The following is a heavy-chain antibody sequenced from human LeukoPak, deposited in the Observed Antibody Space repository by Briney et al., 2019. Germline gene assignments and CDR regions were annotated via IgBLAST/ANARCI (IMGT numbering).Heavy chain of an antibody. Sequence: GGSLRLSCAASGFTFTTYWMSWVRQAPGKGLEWVGRIKSKTDGGTTDYAAPVKGRFTISRDDSKNTLYLQMNSLKTEDTAVYYCTTDRTSLRYFDWLLSGIPLFDYWGQGTLVTVSS. V-gene: IGHV3-15*01. D-gene: IGHD3-9*01. CDR3: TTDRTSLRYFDWLLSGIPLFDY. J-gene: IGHJ4*02. CDR2: IKSKTDGGTT. CDR1: GFTFTTYW.